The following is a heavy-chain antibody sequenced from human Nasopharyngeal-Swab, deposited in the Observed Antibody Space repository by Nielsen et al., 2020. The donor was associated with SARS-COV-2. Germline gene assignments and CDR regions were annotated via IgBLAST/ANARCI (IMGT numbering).Heavy chain of an antibody. CDR2: IKQDGSEE. V-gene: IGHV3-7*01. J-gene: IGHJ4*02. Sequence: GGSLRLSCTVSGFTFSRSWMTWVRQAPGKGLEWVANIKQDGSEEYYVDSVKGRFTISRDNAKNSLYLQMNSLRAEDTAMYYCAKDRQLWSNDFDYWGQGTLVTVSS. CDR3: AKDRQLWSNDFDY. D-gene: IGHD5-18*01. CDR1: GFTFSRSW.